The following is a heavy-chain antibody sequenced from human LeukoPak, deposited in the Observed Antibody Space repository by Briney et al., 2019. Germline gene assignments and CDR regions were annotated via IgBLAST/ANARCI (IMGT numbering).Heavy chain of an antibody. V-gene: IGHV4-39*07. CDR2: IYYSGST. Sequence: TSETLSLTCTVSGGSISSSSYYWGWIRQPPGKGLEWIGSIYYSGSTYYNPSLKSRVTISVDTSKNQFSLKLSSVTAADTAVYYCARVWRFGELLYSNWFDPWGQGTLVTVSS. D-gene: IGHD3-10*01. J-gene: IGHJ5*02. CDR1: GGSISSSSYY. CDR3: ARVWRFGELLYSNWFDP.